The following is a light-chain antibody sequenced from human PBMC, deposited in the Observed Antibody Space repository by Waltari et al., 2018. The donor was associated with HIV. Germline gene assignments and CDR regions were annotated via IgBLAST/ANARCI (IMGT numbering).Light chain of an antibody. J-gene: IGKJ2*01. Sequence: EIVLTQSPATLSVSPGERATLSCRASQSVSSNLAWYQQKPGQAPRLLIYRASTRTTGIPARFIGSGSGTEFTLTISSLQSEDFAVYYCQQYNDWPRGPFGQGTMLEIK. CDR2: RAS. CDR3: QQYNDWPRGP. V-gene: IGKV3-15*01. CDR1: QSVSSN.